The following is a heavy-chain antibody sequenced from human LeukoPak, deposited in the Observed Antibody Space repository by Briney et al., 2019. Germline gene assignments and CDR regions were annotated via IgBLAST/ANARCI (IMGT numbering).Heavy chain of an antibody. D-gene: IGHD3-9*01. CDR1: GYRFNNYA. J-gene: IGHJ4*02. CDR2: INNNGDST. V-gene: IGHV3-64*01. Sequence: GGSLRLSCAASGYRFNNYAIHWFRQAPGKGLEYVSGINNNGDSTYYANSVKGRFTISRDNSKNTLYLQMGSLTSADTAVYYCARDYQTGFTGPGGDFWGQGTLVTVSS. CDR3: ARDYQTGFTGPGGDF.